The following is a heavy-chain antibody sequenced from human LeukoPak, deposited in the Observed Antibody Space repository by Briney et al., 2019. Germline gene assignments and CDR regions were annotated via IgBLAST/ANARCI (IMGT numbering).Heavy chain of an antibody. D-gene: IGHD2-2*01. CDR3: ARVRGSSDWYVDY. V-gene: IGHV3-33*08. J-gene: IGHJ4*02. CDR2: IYSDESNK. CDR1: GFTFSSYG. Sequence: WGSLRLSCAASGFTFSSYGMHWVRQAPGKGLEWVAIIYSDESNKYYADSVKGRFTISRDISKNTVFLQMNSLSAEDTAVYYCARVRGSSDWYVDYWGQGTLVTVSS.